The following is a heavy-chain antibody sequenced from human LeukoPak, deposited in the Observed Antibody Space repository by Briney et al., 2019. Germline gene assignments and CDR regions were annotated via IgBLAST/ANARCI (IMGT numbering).Heavy chain of an antibody. J-gene: IGHJ4*02. D-gene: IGHD6-19*01. CDR1: GFTFSSYG. V-gene: IGHV3-30*18. CDR3: AKEWRVAGYFDY. CDR2: ISYDGSNK. Sequence: GGSLRLSCAASGFTFSSYGMHWVRQAPGKGLEWVAVISYDGSNKYYADSVKGRFTISRDNSRNTLYLQMNSLSAEDTAVYYCAKEWRVAGYFDYWGQGTLVTVSS.